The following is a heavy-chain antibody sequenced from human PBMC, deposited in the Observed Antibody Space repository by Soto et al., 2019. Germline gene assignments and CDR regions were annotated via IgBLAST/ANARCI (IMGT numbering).Heavy chain of an antibody. CDR1: GFTFTSSA. CDR3: AAETAGVAANYYYGMDV. V-gene: IGHV1-58*01. J-gene: IGHJ6*02. Sequence: GASVKVSCKASGFTFTSSAVQWVRQARGQRLEWIGWIVVGSGNTNYAQKFQERVTITRDMSTSTAYMELSSLRSEDTAVYYCAAETAGVAANYYYGMDVWGQGTTVTVSS. D-gene: IGHD2-15*01. CDR2: IVVGSGNT.